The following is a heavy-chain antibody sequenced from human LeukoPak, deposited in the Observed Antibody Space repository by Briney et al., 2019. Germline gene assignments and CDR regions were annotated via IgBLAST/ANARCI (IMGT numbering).Heavy chain of an antibody. D-gene: IGHD2-2*01. V-gene: IGHV1-2*02. CDR2: INPNSGGT. J-gene: IGHJ4*02. Sequence: GASVKVSCKASGYTFTGYYMHWVRQAPGQGLEWMGWINPNSGGTNYAQKFQGRVTMTRDTSISTAYMELSRLRSDDTAMYYCAPINFCSGTSCYGYWGQGTLVTVSS. CDR3: APINFCSGTSCYGY. CDR1: GYTFTGYY.